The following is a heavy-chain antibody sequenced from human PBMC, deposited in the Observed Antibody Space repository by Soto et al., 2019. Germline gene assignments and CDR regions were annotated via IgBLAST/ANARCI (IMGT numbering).Heavy chain of an antibody. CDR1: GFTFTTYA. J-gene: IGHJ4*02. CDR2: ISGSGGSS. V-gene: IGHV3-23*01. Sequence: EVQLLESGGGLVQPGGSLRLSCAASGFTFTTYAMSWVRQAPGKGLEWVSAISGSGGSSYSADSGKGRFTISRDNSKITLYLQMHSLRAEDTAVYYCAKYATEYFDYWGQGTLVTVSS. CDR3: AKYATEYFDY. D-gene: IGHD2-2*01.